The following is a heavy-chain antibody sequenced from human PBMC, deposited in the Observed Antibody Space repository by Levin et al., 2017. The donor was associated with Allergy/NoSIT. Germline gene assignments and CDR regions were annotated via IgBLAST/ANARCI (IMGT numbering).Heavy chain of an antibody. J-gene: IGHJ4*02. D-gene: IGHD4-11*01. CDR3: AKDSSNSWFDY. CDR2: ITDTGAAT. CDR1: RSTFSTYG. Sequence: GGSLRLSCAASRSTFSTYGMSWVRQAPGKGPDWVATITDTGAATYYPDSVRGRFTISRDNSNNTLYLQMNSLRVEDTALYYCAKDSSNSWFDYWGRGTLVTVSS. V-gene: IGHV3-23*01.